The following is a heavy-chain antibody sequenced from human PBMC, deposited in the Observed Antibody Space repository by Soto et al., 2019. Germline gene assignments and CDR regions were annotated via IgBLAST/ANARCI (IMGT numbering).Heavy chain of an antibody. CDR1: GFTFSSYG. CDR3: AKDGVEYCGGDCYSDY. Sequence: GSLRLSCAASGFTFSSYGMHWVRQAPGKGLEWVAVISYDGSNKYYADSVKGRFTISRDNSKNTLYLQMNSLRAEDTAVYYCAKDGVEYCGGDCYSDYWGQGTRVTVSS. CDR2: ISYDGSNK. V-gene: IGHV3-30*18. J-gene: IGHJ4*02. D-gene: IGHD2-21*02.